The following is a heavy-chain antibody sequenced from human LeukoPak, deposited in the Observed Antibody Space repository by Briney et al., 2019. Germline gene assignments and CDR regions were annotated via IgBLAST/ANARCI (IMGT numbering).Heavy chain of an antibody. Sequence: ASVKVSCKASGYTFTGYYMHWVRQAPGQGLEWMGWVNPNSGDTNYAQKFQGRVTMTRDTSISTAYMELSRLSSVTAADTAVYYCARAYSSSRFYFDYWGQGTLVTVSS. V-gene: IGHV1-2*02. CDR2: VNPNSGDT. J-gene: IGHJ4*02. D-gene: IGHD6-13*01. CDR1: GYTFTGYY. CDR3: ARAYSSSRFYFDY.